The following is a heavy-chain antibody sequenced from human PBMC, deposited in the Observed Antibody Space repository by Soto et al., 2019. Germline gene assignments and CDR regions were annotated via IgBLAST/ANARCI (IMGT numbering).Heavy chain of an antibody. J-gene: IGHJ3*02. V-gene: IGHV1-3*01. CDR3: ARDSGVGAIYGAALDI. CDR1: GYTFTSYT. D-gene: IGHD1-26*01. CDR2: INAANGKT. Sequence: ASVKVSCKASGYTFTSYTMHWVRQAPGQRLEWMGWINAANGKTKYYADSVKGRFTISRDNSKNTLYLEMNSLRGEDTAVYYCARDSGVGAIYGAALDIWGQGTMVTVSS.